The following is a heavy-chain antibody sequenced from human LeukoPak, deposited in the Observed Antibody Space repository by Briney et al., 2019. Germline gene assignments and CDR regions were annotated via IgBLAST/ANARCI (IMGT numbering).Heavy chain of an antibody. CDR1: GGSFSSYY. V-gene: IGHV4-34*01. D-gene: IGHD6-13*01. CDR2: INHSGST. CDR3: ARGQQQLVLSS. Sequence: PSETLSLTCAVYGGSFSSYYGSWIRQPPERGLEWIGEINHSGSTNYNPSLKSRVTISVDTSKNQFSLKVSSVTAADTAVYYCARGQQQLVLSSWGQGTLVTVSS. J-gene: IGHJ4*02.